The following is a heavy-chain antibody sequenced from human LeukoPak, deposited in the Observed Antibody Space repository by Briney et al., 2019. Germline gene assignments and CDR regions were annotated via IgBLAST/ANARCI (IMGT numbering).Heavy chain of an antibody. CDR3: AAYDSSGYFDY. J-gene: IGHJ4*02. Sequence: SETLSLTCTVSGGSISSYYWSWIRQPPGKGLEWIGYIYCSGSTNYNPSLKSRVTISVDTSKNQFSLKLSSVTAADTAVYYCAAYDSSGYFDYWGQGTLVTVSS. CDR2: IYCSGST. V-gene: IGHV4-59*01. D-gene: IGHD3-22*01. CDR1: GGSISSYY.